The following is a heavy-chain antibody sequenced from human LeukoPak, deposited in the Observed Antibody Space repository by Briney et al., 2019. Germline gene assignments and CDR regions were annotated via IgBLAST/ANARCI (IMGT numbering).Heavy chain of an antibody. J-gene: IGHJ6*02. D-gene: IGHD6-13*01. CDR2: INAGNGNT. CDR1: GYTFTSYA. Sequence: ASVKVSCKASGYTFTSYAMHWVRQAPGQRFEWMGWINAGNGNTKYSQKFQGGVTITRDTSASTAYMELSSLRSEDTAVYYCASSLGIAAAGTGGGYYYGMDVWGQGTTVTVSS. CDR3: ASSLGIAAAGTGGGYYYGMDV. V-gene: IGHV1-3*01.